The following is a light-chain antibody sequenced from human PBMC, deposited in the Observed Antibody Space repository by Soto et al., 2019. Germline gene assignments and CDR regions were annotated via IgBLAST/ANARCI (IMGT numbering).Light chain of an antibody. CDR2: GAL. Sequence: EIVMTQSPATLSVSSGERASLSCRASQSVSSNLAWYQQKPGQAPRLLIHGALTRATGIPARFSGTGSGTEFTLTISSLQSEDFAVYYCQQYNNWPRTFGQGTKVDIK. V-gene: IGKV3-15*01. CDR3: QQYNNWPRT. CDR1: QSVSSN. J-gene: IGKJ1*01.